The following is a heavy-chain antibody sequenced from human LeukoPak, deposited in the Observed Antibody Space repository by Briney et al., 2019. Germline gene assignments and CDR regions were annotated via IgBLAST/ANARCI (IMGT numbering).Heavy chain of an antibody. D-gene: IGHD4-23*01. V-gene: IGHV1-18*04. CDR3: ARANYGGNGYFDY. CDR2: ISAYNGNT. CDR1: GYTFTSYG. J-gene: IGHJ4*02. Sequence: GASVKVSFKAAGYTFTSYGISWVRQAPGQGLEWMGWISAYNGNTNYAQERQGRVTMTTDTSTSAAYMELRSLRSDDTAVYYCARANYGGNGYFDYWGQGTLVTVSS.